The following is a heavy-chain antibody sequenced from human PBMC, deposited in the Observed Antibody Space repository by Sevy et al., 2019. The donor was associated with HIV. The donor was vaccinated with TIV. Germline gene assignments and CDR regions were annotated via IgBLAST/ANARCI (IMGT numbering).Heavy chain of an antibody. CDR2: FDPEDGET. CDR3: ATDLFPQAYCGGDCYRLDY. D-gene: IGHD2-21*02. V-gene: IGHV1-24*01. CDR1: GYTLTELS. J-gene: IGHJ4*02. Sequence: ASVKVSCKVSGYTLTELSMHWVRQAPGKGLEWMGGFDPEDGETIYAQKFQGRVTMTEDTSTDTAYMELSSLRSEDTVVYYCATDLFPQAYCGGDCYRLDYWGQGTLVTVSS.